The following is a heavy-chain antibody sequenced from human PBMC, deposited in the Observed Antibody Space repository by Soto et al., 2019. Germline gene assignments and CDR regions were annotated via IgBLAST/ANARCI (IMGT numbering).Heavy chain of an antibody. V-gene: IGHV4-39*01. D-gene: IGHD3-10*01. Sequence: ETLSLTCTVSGGSISSSSYYLGWIRQPPGKGLEWIGSIYYSGSTYYNPSLKSRVTISVDTSKKQFSLKLSSVTAADTAVYYCARLLGSGYYYGMDVWGRGTTVTVSS. CDR3: ARLLGSGYYYGMDV. J-gene: IGHJ6*02. CDR2: IYYSGST. CDR1: GGSISSSSYY.